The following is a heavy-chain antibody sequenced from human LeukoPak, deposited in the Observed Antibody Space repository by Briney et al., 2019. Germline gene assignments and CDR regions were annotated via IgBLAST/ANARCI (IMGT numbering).Heavy chain of an antibody. CDR1: GGSISSSSYY. CDR2: IYYSGST. V-gene: IGHV4-39*07. D-gene: IGHD3-10*01. Sequence: PSETLSLTCTVSGGSISSSSYYWGWIRQPPGKGLERIGSIYYSGSTYYSPSLKSRVTISVDTSKNQFSLKLSSVTAADTAVYYCARLKGALRGVIITYYYYYYMDVWGKGTTVTISS. J-gene: IGHJ6*03. CDR3: ARLKGALRGVIITYYYYYYMDV.